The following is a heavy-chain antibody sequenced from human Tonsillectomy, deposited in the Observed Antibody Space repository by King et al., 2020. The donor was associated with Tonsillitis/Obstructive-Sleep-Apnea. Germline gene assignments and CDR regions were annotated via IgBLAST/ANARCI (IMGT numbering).Heavy chain of an antibody. J-gene: IGHJ4*02. CDR1: GFSLSTSGMC. Sequence: VTLKESGPALVKPTQTLTLTCTFSGFSLSTSGMCVSCIRQPPGKALEWLAPIDWGDDKYYSTSLKTRLTLSKDTSKNQVVLTMTTMDPVDTATYYCARMVFVAARRYFDYWGQGTLVTVSS. D-gene: IGHD6-6*01. CDR3: ARMVFVAARRYFDY. CDR2: IDWGDDK. V-gene: IGHV2-70*01.